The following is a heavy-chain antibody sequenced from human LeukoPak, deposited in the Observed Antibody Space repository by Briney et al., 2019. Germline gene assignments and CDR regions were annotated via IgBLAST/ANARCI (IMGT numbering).Heavy chain of an antibody. V-gene: IGHV3-30*18. J-gene: IGHJ4*02. D-gene: IGHD5-12*01. CDR3: AKELLGPTRGYSGYDPYYFDY. CDR1: GFTFSSYG. Sequence: PGRSLRLSCAASGFTFSSYGMHWVRQAPGKGLERVAVISYDGSNKYYADSVKGRFTISRDNSKNTLYLQMNSLRAEDTAVYYCAKELLGPTRGYSGYDPYYFDYWGQGTLVTVSS. CDR2: ISYDGSNK.